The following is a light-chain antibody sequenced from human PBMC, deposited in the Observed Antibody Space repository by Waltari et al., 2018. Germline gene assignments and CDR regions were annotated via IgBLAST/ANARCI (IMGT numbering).Light chain of an antibody. CDR2: KAS. CDR3: QQYNSYSGFT. Sequence: DIQMTQSPSTLSASVGDRVTITCRASQSISSWLAWYQQKPGKAPKLLFYKASSLESGVPSRFSGSGSGTEFTLTISCLQPDDFATYYCQQYNSYSGFTFGPGTKVDIK. J-gene: IGKJ3*01. CDR1: QSISSW. V-gene: IGKV1-5*03.